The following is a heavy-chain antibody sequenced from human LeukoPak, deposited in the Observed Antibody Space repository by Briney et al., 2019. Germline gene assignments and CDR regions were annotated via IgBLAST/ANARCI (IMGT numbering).Heavy chain of an antibody. CDR2: IRYDGSNK. Sequence: GGSLRLSCAASGFTFSSYGMHWVRQAPGKGLGWVAFIRYDGSNKYYADSVKGRFTISRDNSKNTLYLQMNSLRAEDTAVYYFAILRTIFLLFDIWGQGTMVTVSS. V-gene: IGHV3-30*02. J-gene: IGHJ3*02. CDR3: AILRTIFLLFDI. CDR1: GFTFSSYG. D-gene: IGHD3-3*01.